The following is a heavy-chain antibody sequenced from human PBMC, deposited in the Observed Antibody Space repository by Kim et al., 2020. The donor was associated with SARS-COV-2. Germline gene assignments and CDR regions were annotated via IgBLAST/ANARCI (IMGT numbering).Heavy chain of an antibody. J-gene: IGHJ4*02. D-gene: IGHD3-10*01. CDR3: ARGVRDQYYYGSGSYYNAEYYFDY. Sequence: GESLKISCKGSGYSFTSYWIGWVRQMPGKGLEWLGIIYPGDSDTRYSPSFQGQVTISADKSISTAYLQWSSLKASDTAMYYCARGVRDQYYYGSGSYYNAEYYFDYRGQGTLVTVSS. CDR1: GYSFTSYW. V-gene: IGHV5-51*01. CDR2: IYPGDSDT.